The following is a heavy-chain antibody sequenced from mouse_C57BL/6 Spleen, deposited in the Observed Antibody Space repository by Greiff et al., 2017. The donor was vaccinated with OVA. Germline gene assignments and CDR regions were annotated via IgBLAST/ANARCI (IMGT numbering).Heavy chain of an antibody. CDR2: IRNKANGYTT. J-gene: IGHJ4*01. D-gene: IGHD3-1*01. CDR3: ARYGGYDFYAMDY. CDR1: GFTFTDYY. Sequence: EVQLVESGGGLVQPGGSLSLSCAASGFTFTDYYMSWVRQPPGKALEWLGFIRNKANGYTTEYSASVKGRFTISRDNSQSILYLQMNALRAEDSATYYCARYGGYDFYAMDYWGQGTSVTVSS. V-gene: IGHV7-3*01.